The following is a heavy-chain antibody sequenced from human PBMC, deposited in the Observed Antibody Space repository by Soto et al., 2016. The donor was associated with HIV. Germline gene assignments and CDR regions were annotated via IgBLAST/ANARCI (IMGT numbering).Heavy chain of an antibody. CDR2: IFHSGST. V-gene: IGHV4-4*02. J-gene: IGHJ6*02. CDR3: SETIGWEPLYSDLSLLTNLRFWTS. CDR1: GGSITTNTW. Sequence: QVQMRESGPGLVKPSGTLSLSCAVSGGSITTNTWWTWVRQPPGKGLEWIGEIFHSGSTTYTPSLKNRVTISVDKSKNQFSLKLTSVTAADTAVYYCSETIGWEPLYSDLSLLTNLRFWTSWGQGTTVTVSS. D-gene: IGHD1-26*01.